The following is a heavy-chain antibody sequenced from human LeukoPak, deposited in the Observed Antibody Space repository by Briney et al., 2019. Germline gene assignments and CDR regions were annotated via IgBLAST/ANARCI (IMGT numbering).Heavy chain of an antibody. V-gene: IGHV3-74*01. J-gene: IGHJ6*03. CDR3: ARDSEEVSYYDFWSGTSHFYYYMDV. CDR2: INTDGSST. D-gene: IGHD3-3*01. CDR1: GFTFSSYW. Sequence: PGGSLRLSCAASGFTFSSYWMHWVRQAPGKGLVWVSRINTDGSSTSYADSVKGRFTISRDNAKNTLYLQMNSLRAEDTAVYYCARDSEEVSYYDFWSGTSHFYYYMDVWGKGTTVTVSS.